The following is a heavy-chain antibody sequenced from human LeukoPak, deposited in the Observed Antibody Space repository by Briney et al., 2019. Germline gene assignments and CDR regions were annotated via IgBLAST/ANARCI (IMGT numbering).Heavy chain of an antibody. J-gene: IGHJ6*03. CDR1: AGSISSSSYY. Sequence: PSETLSLTCTVSAGSISSSSYYWGWIRQPPGKGLEWIGRIYTTGSTNYNPSLKSRVTMSVDTSKNQFSLKLSSVTAADTAVYYCARASGWYYDFWSGYRGNYYYMDVWGKGTTVTVSS. D-gene: IGHD3-3*01. CDR3: ARASGWYYDFWSGYRGNYYYMDV. V-gene: IGHV4-61*05. CDR2: IYTTGST.